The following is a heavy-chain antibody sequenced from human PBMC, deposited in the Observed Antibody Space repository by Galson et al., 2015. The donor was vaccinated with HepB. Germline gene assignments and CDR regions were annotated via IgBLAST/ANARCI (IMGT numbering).Heavy chain of an antibody. J-gene: IGHJ6*03. CDR2: ISAYNGNT. CDR3: ARYPLTHHNLAQPTYYYYYMDV. V-gene: IGHV1-18*01. CDR1: GYTFTTYG. Sequence: SVKVSCKASGYTFTTYGISWVRQAPGQGLEWMGWISAYNGNTNYAQKLQGRVTMTADTSTSTAYMDLRSLRSDDTAVYYCARYPLTHHNLAQPTYYYYYMDVCGKGTTVTVSS. D-gene: IGHD4/OR15-4a*01.